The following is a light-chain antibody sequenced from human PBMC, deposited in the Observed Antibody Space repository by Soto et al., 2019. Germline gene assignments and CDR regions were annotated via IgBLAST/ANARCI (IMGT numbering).Light chain of an antibody. J-gene: IGLJ2*01. CDR2: GNI. CDR3: QSYDSSLGGSV. CDR1: SSNIGAGYD. V-gene: IGLV1-40*01. Sequence: QAVVTQPPSVSGAPGQRVTISCTGGSSNIGAGYDVHWYQQLPGTAPKLLIYGNINRPSGVPDRFSGSKSDTSASLAITGLQAEDEADYYCQSYDSSLGGSVFGGGTKVTVL.